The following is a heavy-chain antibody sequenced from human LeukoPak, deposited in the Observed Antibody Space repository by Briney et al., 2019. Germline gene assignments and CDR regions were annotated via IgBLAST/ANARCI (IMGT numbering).Heavy chain of an antibody. D-gene: IGHD6-13*01. J-gene: IGHJ4*02. V-gene: IGHV4-34*01. CDR3: ARKVYSSPFDS. Sequence: SETLSLTCAVYGGSFSGYYWSWIRQPPGKGLEWIGEINHSGSTNYNPSLKSRVTISVDTSKNQFSLKLSSVTAADTAVYYCARKVYSSPFDSWGQGTLGTVSS. CDR2: INHSGST. CDR1: GGSFSGYY.